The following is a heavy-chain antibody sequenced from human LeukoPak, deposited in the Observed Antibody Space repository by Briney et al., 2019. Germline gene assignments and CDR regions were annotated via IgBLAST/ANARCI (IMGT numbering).Heavy chain of an antibody. J-gene: IGHJ4*02. D-gene: IGHD2-2*01. V-gene: IGHV1-2*06. CDR3: AAGHCSSTSCPNDY. CDR1: GYTFTGYY. Sequence: ASVKVSCKASGYTFTGYYMHWVRQAPGQGLEWIGRINPNSGGTNYAQKFQGRVTMTRDTSISTAYMELSRLRSDDTAVYYCAAGHCSSTSCPNDYWGQGTLVTVSS. CDR2: INPNSGGT.